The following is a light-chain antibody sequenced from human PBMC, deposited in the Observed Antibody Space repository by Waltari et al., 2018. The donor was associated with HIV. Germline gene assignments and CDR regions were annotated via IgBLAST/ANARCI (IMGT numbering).Light chain of an antibody. CDR1: SSDVGGYTY. Sequence: QSALTQPASVSGSPGQSIPISCTGTSSDVGGYTYVSWYQQHPGKAPKLMIYEVSNRPSGVSDRFSGSKSGNTASLTISGLQAEDEADYYCSSYASSSTRMFGGGTKLTVL. V-gene: IGLV2-14*01. CDR2: EVS. J-gene: IGLJ3*02. CDR3: SSYASSSTRM.